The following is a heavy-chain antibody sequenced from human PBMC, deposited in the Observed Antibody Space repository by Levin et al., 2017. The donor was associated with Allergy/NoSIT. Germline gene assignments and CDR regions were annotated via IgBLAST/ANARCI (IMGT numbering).Heavy chain of an antibody. CDR2: INHSGST. J-gene: IGHJ4*02. CDR1: GGSFSGYY. Sequence: KASETLSLTCAVYGGSFSGYYWSWIRQPPGKGLEWIGEINHSGSTNYNPSLKSRVTISVDTSKNQFSLKLSSVTAADTAVYYCARTNSYYYGSGSSYWGQGTLVTVSS. CDR3: ARTNSYYYGSGSSY. D-gene: IGHD3-10*01. V-gene: IGHV4-34*01.